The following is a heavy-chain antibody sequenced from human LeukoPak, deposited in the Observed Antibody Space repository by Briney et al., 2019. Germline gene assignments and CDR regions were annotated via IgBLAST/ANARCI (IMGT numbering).Heavy chain of an antibody. Sequence: SETLSLTCTVSGDSISSNSYYWGWIRQPPGKGLEWIGSISYSGSTYYNPSLKSRVTISVDTSKNQFSLKLSSVTAADTAVYYCASGEGDYWGQGTLVTVSS. J-gene: IGHJ4*02. CDR1: GDSISSNSYY. CDR2: ISYSGST. V-gene: IGHV4-39*01. D-gene: IGHD3-10*01. CDR3: ASGEGDY.